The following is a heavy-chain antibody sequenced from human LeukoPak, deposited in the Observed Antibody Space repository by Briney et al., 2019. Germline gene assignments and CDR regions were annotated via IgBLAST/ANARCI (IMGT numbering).Heavy chain of an antibody. V-gene: IGHV4-59*01. CDR2: IYYSGST. D-gene: IGHD3-22*01. J-gene: IGHJ2*01. Sequence: SETLSLTCTVSGDSISSYYWSCIRQPPGKGLEWIGYIYYSGSTNYNPSLKSRVTISVDTSKNQFSVKLSSVTAADTAVYYCARMKDSSSWYFDLWGRGTLVTVSS. CDR1: GDSISSYY. CDR3: ARMKDSSSWYFDL.